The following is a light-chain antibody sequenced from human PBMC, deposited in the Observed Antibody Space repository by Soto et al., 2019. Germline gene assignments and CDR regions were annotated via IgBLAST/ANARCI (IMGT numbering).Light chain of an antibody. J-gene: IGKJ5*01. V-gene: IGKV3-15*01. CDR1: QSVSSSY. CDR3: KQYDNWRPYT. Sequence: TWAPGTQWLSQGEKTTLSCEGVQSVSSSYLAWYQQKPGQAPRLLIYGASTRATGIPARFSGSGSGTEFTLPLCSLPSEDFAVYYCKQYDNWRPYTLGQGTRLEIK. CDR2: GAS.